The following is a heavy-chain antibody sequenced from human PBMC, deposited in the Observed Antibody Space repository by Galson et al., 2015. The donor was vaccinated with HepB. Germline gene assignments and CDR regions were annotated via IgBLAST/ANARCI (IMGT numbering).Heavy chain of an antibody. D-gene: IGHD3-16*02. J-gene: IGHJ4*02. CDR1: GYIFTSYA. V-gene: IGHV7-4-1*02. CDR2: INTNTGNP. CDR3: ARGCYDHLLGSYRYIDY. Sequence: SVKVSCKASGYIFTSYAMNWVRQAPGQGLEWMGWINTNTGNPTYAQGFTGRFVFSLDTYVSTAYLQISSLKAEDTGVYYCARGCYDHLLGSYRYIDYWGQGTLVTVSS.